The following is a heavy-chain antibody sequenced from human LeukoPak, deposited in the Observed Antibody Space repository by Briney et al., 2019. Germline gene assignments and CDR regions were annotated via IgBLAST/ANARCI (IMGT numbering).Heavy chain of an antibody. V-gene: IGHV4-38-2*01. CDR2: IYHSGST. J-gene: IGHJ4*02. CDR3: ARQNQGYCSGGSCSDFDY. Sequence: SETLSLTCAVSGYSISSGYYWGWIRQPPGKGLEWIGSIYHSGSTYYNPSLKSRVTISVDTSKNQFSLKLSSATAADTAVYYCARQNQGYCSGGSCSDFDYWGQGTLVTVSS. D-gene: IGHD2-15*01. CDR1: GYSISSGYY.